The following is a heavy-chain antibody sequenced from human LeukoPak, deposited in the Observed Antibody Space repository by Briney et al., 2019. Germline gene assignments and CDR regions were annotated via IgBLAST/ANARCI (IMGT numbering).Heavy chain of an antibody. V-gene: IGHV1-69*08. D-gene: IGHD1-7*01. Sequence: SVKVSCKASGGTFSGNSITWVRQAPEQGLEWMGRFIPILNTTNYAQDFQGRVTLTADKSTSTAYMELMSLGSEDTAVYYCARETRDSNWNSVAYLDHWGQGTLVTVSS. CDR1: GGTFSGNS. J-gene: IGHJ4*02. CDR3: ARETRDSNWNSVAYLDH. CDR2: FIPILNTT.